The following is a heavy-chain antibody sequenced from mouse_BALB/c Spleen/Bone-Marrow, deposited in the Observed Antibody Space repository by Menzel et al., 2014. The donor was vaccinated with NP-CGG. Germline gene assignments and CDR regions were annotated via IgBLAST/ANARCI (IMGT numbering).Heavy chain of an antibody. CDR1: GYTFTNYY. V-gene: IGHV1S81*02. J-gene: IGHJ3*01. CDR3: ARGSPY. CDR2: INPGNGGT. Sequence: QVQLQQSGAELVKPGASVKLSYKTSGYTFTNYYIYWVKQRPGQSLEWIGEINPGNGGTNFNERFKSKATLTVDKSSTTAYILLTSLTSEDSAVYYCARGSPYWGQGTLVTVSA.